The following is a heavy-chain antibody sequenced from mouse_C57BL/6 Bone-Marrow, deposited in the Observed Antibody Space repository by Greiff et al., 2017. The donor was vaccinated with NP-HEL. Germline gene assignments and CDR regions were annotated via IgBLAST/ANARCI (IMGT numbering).Heavy chain of an antibody. CDR1: EYEFPSHD. CDR3: Y. V-gene: IGHV5-2*01. CDR2: INSDGGST. J-gene: IGHJ2*01. Sequence: EVKLMESGGGLVQPGESLKLSCESNEYEFPSHDMSWVRKTPEKRLELVAAINSDGGSTYYPDTMERRFIISRDNTQKTLYLQMSILRSEAPTYYFDYWGQGTTLTVSS.